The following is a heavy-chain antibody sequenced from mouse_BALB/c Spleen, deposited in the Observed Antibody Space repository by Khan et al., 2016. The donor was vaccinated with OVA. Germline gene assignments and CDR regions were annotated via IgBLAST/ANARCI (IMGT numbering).Heavy chain of an antibody. Sequence: EVKLLESGPELMKPGASVKISCKASGYSFTSYYIHWVMQSHGKSLEWIGYIDPFSGGTTYNQKFKGMATLTVDKSSSTAYIHLSILTSEDSAVYYCTRHGYVAWFTYWGQGTLVTVSA. CDR1: GYSFTSYY. CDR3: TRHGYVAWFTY. J-gene: IGHJ3*01. D-gene: IGHD2-2*01. V-gene: IGHV1S135*01. CDR2: IDPFSGGT.